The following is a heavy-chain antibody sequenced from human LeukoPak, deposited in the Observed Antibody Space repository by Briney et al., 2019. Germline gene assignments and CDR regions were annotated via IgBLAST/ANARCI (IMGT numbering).Heavy chain of an antibody. CDR2: ISGGGGTT. Sequence: PGGSLRLSCAASGFTFSSYGMSWVRQAPGKGLEWVSGISGGGGTTYYADSVKGRFTISRDNSKNTLFLQMNSLRAEDTAVYYCAKAWSTWYFDYWGQGTLVTVSS. CDR1: GFTFSSYG. D-gene: IGHD1-26*01. J-gene: IGHJ4*02. CDR3: AKAWSTWYFDY. V-gene: IGHV3-23*01.